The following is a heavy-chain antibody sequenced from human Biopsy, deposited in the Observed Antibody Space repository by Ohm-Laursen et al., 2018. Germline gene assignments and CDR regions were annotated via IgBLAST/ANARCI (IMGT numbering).Heavy chain of an antibody. CDR3: ARGSFWFGGNYYYYGMDV. CDR1: GGTFINYA. V-gene: IGHV1-69*13. Sequence: SVKVSCKASGGTFINYAISWVRQAPGQGLEWMGGIIPMFGTANYAQMFQGRVTISADESTSTSYMELSRLTTEDTAVYYCARGSFWFGGNYYYYGMDVWGQGTTVTVSS. CDR2: IIPMFGTA. J-gene: IGHJ6*02. D-gene: IGHD3-10*01.